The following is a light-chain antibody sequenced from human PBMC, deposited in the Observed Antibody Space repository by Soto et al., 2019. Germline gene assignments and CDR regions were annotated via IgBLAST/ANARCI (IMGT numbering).Light chain of an antibody. CDR1: QSISSW. J-gene: IGKJ1*01. V-gene: IGKV1-5*01. Sequence: DIQMTQSPSTLSASVGDRVTITFRASQSISSWLAWYQQKPGKAPKLLMFDASSLDSGVPSRFSGSGSGTEFTLTISSLQPDDFATYYCQQYNAYPWTFGQGTKVDI. CDR3: QQYNAYPWT. CDR2: DAS.